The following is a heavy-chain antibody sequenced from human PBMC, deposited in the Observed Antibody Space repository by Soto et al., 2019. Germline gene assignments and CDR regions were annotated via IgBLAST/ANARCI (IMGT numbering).Heavy chain of an antibody. J-gene: IGHJ3*02. CDR2: ISYDGSNK. CDR1: GFTFSSYA. CDR3: ARVKGDYDSSGYWEVRAFDI. D-gene: IGHD3-22*01. Sequence: QVQLVESGGGVVQPGRSLRLSCAASGFTFSSYAMHWVRQAPGKGLEWVAVISYDGSNKYYADSVKGRFTISRDNSKNTLYLQMNSLRAEDTAVYYCARVKGDYDSSGYWEVRAFDIWGQGTMVTVSS. V-gene: IGHV3-30-3*01.